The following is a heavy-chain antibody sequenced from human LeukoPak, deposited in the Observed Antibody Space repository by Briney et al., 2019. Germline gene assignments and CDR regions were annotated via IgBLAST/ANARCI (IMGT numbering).Heavy chain of an antibody. V-gene: IGHV3-23*01. D-gene: IGHD6-19*01. Sequence: GGSLRLSCAASGFSFSSHAMSWVRQAAGQGLEWVSGISGSGGSTYYADFVKGRFTISRDNSKNTLYVQMNSLRAEDTAVYYCAKDGYSSGNMIDYWGQGSLVTVSS. CDR2: ISGSGGST. CDR1: GFSFSSHA. J-gene: IGHJ4*02. CDR3: AKDGYSSGNMIDY.